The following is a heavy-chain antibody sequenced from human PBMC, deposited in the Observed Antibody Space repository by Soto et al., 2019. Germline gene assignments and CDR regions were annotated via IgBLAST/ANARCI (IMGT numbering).Heavy chain of an antibody. CDR3: ARDGYCSGGSCYSVPVFDY. D-gene: IGHD2-15*01. J-gene: IGHJ4*02. V-gene: IGHV3-33*01. CDR2: IWYDGSNK. CDR1: GFTFSSYG. Sequence: GGSLRLSCAASGFTFSSYGMHWVRQAPGKGLEWVAVIWYDGSNKYYADSVKDRFTISRDNSKNTLYLQMNSLRAEDTAVYYCARDGYCSGGSCYSVPVFDYWGQGTLVTVSS.